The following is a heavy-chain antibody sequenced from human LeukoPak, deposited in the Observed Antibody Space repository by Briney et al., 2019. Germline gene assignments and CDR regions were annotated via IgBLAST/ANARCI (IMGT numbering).Heavy chain of an antibody. V-gene: IGHV4-34*01. CDR1: GGSFSGYY. CDR3: ARDRKWVERYFDY. J-gene: IGHJ4*02. CDR2: INHSGST. Sequence: SETLSLTCAVYGGSFSGYYWSWIRQPPGKGLEWIGEINHSGSTNYNPSLKSRVTISVDTSKNQFSLKLSSVTAADTAVYYCARDRKWVERYFDYWGQGTLVTVSS. D-gene: IGHD1-14*01.